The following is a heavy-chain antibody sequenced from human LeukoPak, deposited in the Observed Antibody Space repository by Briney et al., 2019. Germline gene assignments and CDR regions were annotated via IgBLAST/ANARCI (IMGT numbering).Heavy chain of an antibody. CDR1: GVTFSSYE. J-gene: IGHJ4*02. Sequence: GGSLRLSCAASGVTFSSYEMNWVRQAPGKGLEWVSYISSGGNTVHYADSVKGRFTISRDNTKNSLYLQMNSLRVEDTALYSCARHWDFWGQGTLVTVSS. D-gene: IGHD1-1*01. V-gene: IGHV3-48*03. CDR2: ISSGGNTV. CDR3: ARHWDF.